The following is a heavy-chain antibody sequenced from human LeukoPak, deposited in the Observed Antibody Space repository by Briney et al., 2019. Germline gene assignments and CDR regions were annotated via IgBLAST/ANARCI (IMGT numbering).Heavy chain of an antibody. CDR1: GGSISSYY. V-gene: IGHV4-59*01. CDR3: ARARGRYCSSTSCSSPYWYFDL. CDR2: IYYSGST. Sequence: SETLSLTCTVSGGSISSYYWSWIRQPPGKGLEWIGYIYYSGSTNYNPSLKSRVTISVDTSKNQFSLKLSSVTAADTAVYYCARARGRYCSSTSCSSPYWYFDLWGRGTLVTVSS. D-gene: IGHD2-2*01. J-gene: IGHJ2*01.